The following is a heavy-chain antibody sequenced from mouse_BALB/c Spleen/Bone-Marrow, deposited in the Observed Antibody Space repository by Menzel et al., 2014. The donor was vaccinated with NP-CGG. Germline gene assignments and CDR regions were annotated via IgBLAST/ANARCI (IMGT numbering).Heavy chain of an antibody. CDR1: EYTFTDYN. V-gene: IGHV1S29*02. Sequence: VQLQQSGPELVKPGASVKISCKASEYTFTDYNMHWVNQSHGKSLEWIGYIYPYSGGTGYNQKFKSKATLTVDDSSFTAYMELRSLTTEDSAVYYCARSGIPYAMDYWGQGTSVTVSS. CDR2: IYPYSGGT. D-gene: IGHD5-2*01. J-gene: IGHJ4*01. CDR3: ARSGIPYAMDY.